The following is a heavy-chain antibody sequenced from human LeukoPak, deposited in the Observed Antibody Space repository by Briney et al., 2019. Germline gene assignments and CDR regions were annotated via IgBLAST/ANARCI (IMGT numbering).Heavy chain of an antibody. CDR2: IYYSGST. V-gene: IGHV4-59*01. CDR3: ARGSDTAMVLFYYFDY. D-gene: IGHD5-18*01. J-gene: IGHJ4*02. Sequence: SETLSLTCTVSGGSISSYYWSWIRQPPGKGLEWIGYIYYSGSTNYNPSLKSRVTISVDTSKNQFSLKLSSVTAADTAVYYCARGSDTAMVLFYYFDYWGQGTLVTVSS. CDR1: GGSISSYY.